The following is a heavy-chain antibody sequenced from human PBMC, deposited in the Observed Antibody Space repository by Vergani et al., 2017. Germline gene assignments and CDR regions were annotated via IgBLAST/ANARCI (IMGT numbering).Heavy chain of an antibody. CDR2: ISGSGGST. Sequence: EVQLLESGGDLVQPGGSLRLSCAASGFTFNHYAMNWVRQAPGKGLEWVSGISGSGGSTYYAGSVKGRFTISRDSSKNTLYLQMNSLSAGDTAVYYCAKANPRNSGYDHLYYYHAMDVWGQGTTVTVSS. CDR1: GFTFNHYA. V-gene: IGHV3-23*01. CDR3: AKANPRNSGYDHLYYYHAMDV. J-gene: IGHJ6*02. D-gene: IGHD5-12*01.